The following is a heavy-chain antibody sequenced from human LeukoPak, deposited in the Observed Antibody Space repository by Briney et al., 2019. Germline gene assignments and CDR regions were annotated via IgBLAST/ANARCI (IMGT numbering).Heavy chain of an antibody. V-gene: IGHV3-7*01. CDR1: GFTFTSHW. J-gene: IGHJ4*02. CDR3: ARPLCGAISPGY. Sequence: PGGSLRLSCAASGFTFTSHWMTWVRQAPGRGLEWVANIKEDGSETFYGDSVKGRFTISRDNAENSLNLQMNNLRPEDTAMYYCARPLCGAISPGYWGQGTLVTVSS. CDR2: IKEDGSET. D-gene: IGHD3-10*01.